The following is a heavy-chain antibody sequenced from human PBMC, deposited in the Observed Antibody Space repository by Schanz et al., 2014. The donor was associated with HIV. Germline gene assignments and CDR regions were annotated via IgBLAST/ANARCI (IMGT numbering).Heavy chain of an antibody. D-gene: IGHD1-1*01. CDR3: ARDGYNSLSRKDYYFDY. CDR2: ISGSSSKI. Sequence: VQLVESGGGVVQPGRSLRLSCAASGFTFSSYAMNWVRQAPGKGLEWVSSISGSSSKIYYAQSIKDRFIVSRDNAQNLVFLQLNSLRAEDTAVYFCARDGYNSLSRKDYYFDYWGQGTLVTVSS. CDR1: GFTFSSYA. J-gene: IGHJ4*02. V-gene: IGHV3-21*02.